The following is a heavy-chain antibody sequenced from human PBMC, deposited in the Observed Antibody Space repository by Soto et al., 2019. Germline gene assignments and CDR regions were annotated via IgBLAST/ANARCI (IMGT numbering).Heavy chain of an antibody. V-gene: IGHV3-33*01. D-gene: IGHD6-13*01. J-gene: IGHJ6*02. Sequence: GGSLRLSCAASGFTFSSYGMHWVRQAPGKGLEWVAVIWYDGSNKYYADSVKGRFTISRDNSKNTLYLQMNSLRAEDTAVYYCARDHVGIAAAGLYYYYYGMDVWGQGTTVTVSS. CDR2: IWYDGSNK. CDR1: GFTFSSYG. CDR3: ARDHVGIAAAGLYYYYYGMDV.